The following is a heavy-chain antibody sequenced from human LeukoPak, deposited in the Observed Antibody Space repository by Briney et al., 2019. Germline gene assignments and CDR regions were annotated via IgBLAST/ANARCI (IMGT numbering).Heavy chain of an antibody. D-gene: IGHD2-2*01. Sequence: GGSLRLSCAASGFTFSSYGMHWVRQAPGKGLEWVAFIRYDGSNKYYADSVKGRFTISRDNSKNTLYLQMNSLGAEDTAVYYCAKDQYRYCSSTSCHVIDYWGQGTLVTVSS. V-gene: IGHV3-30*02. CDR2: IRYDGSNK. CDR1: GFTFSSYG. J-gene: IGHJ4*02. CDR3: AKDQYRYCSSTSCHVIDY.